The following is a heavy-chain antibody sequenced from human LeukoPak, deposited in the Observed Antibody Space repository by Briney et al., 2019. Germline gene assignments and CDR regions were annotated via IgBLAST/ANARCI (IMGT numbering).Heavy chain of an antibody. D-gene: IGHD6-13*01. V-gene: IGHV3-21*01. Sequence: RGSLRLSCAASGFTFRSYSMNRVRQAPGKELEWVSSISSSSSYIYYADSVKGRFTISRDNAKNSLYLQMNSLRAEDTAVYYCARDSFIAAAGTTPYWGQGTLVTVSS. CDR3: ARDSFIAAAGTTPY. J-gene: IGHJ4*02. CDR1: GFTFRSYS. CDR2: ISSSSSYI.